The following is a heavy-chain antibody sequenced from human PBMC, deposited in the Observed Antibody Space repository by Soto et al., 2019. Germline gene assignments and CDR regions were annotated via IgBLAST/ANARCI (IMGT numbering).Heavy chain of an antibody. V-gene: IGHV1-45*02. CDR1: GYTFTYRY. D-gene: IGHD3-10*01. Sequence: SVKVSCKASGYTFTYRYLHWVRQAPGQALEWMGWITPFNGNTNYAQKFQDRVTITRDRSMSTAYMELSSLRSEDTAMYYCATGGGYYGSGSYYPTHYYYGMDVWGQGTTVTVSS. J-gene: IGHJ6*02. CDR3: ATGGGYYGSGSYYPTHYYYGMDV. CDR2: ITPFNGNT.